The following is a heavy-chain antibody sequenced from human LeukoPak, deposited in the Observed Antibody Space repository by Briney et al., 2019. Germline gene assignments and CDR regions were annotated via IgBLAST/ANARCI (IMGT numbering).Heavy chain of an antibody. CDR2: IYSGGGT. CDR3: ARVARYNWFDP. CDR1: GFTVSSNY. V-gene: IGHV3-53*01. Sequence: GGSLRLSCAASGFTVSSNYMSWVRQAPGKGLEWVSVIYSGGGTYYTDSVKGRFTISRDSSKNTLDLQMNSRRAEDTAVYYCARVARYNWFDPWGQGTLVTVSS. J-gene: IGHJ5*02.